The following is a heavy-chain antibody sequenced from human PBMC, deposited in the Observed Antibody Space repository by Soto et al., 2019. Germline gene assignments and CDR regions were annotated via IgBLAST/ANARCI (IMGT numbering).Heavy chain of an antibody. J-gene: IGHJ5*02. V-gene: IGHV3-7*03. CDR2: IKQDGSEK. Sequence: GSLSLSCAASGCTFSNYWMSWVRQAPGKGLEWVANIKQDGSEKYYVDSVKGRFTISRDNAKNSLYLQMNSLRAEDTAVYYCARGGLWSIAAAGTNWFDPWGQGSLVTVSS. CDR3: ARGGLWSIAAAGTNWFDP. D-gene: IGHD6-13*01. CDR1: GCTFSNYW.